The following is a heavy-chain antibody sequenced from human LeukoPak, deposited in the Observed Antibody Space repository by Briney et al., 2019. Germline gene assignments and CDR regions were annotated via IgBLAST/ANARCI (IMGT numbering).Heavy chain of an antibody. CDR1: GGSFSGYY. CDR2: INHSGST. J-gene: IGHJ5*02. D-gene: IGHD5-12*01. Sequence: SETLSLTCAVYGGSFSGYYWSWIRQPPGKGLEWIGEINHSGSTNYNPSLKSRVTISVDTSKNQFSLKLSSVTAADTAVYYCARDAVARGWFWFDPWGQGTLVTVSS. CDR3: ARDAVARGWFWFDP. V-gene: IGHV4-34*01.